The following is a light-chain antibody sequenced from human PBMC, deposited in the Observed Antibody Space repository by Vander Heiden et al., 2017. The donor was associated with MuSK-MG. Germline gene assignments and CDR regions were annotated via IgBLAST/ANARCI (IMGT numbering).Light chain of an antibody. CDR3: QQYNNWPLT. CDR1: QSVSSN. CDR2: GAS. V-gene: IGKV3-15*01. J-gene: IGKJ1*01. Sequence: ELVTTHAPATLSVSPGERATLSCRASQSVSSNLAWYQQKPGQAPRLLIYGASTRATGIPARFGGSGSGTEFTLTISSLQSEDFAVYYCQQYNNWPLTFGQGTKVEI.